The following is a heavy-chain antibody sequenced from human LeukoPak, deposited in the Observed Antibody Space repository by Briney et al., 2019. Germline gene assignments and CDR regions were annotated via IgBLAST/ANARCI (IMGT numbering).Heavy chain of an antibody. CDR1: GFTFSSYS. CDR2: ISSSSSYI. V-gene: IGHV3-21*01. CDR3: ARDEKQQLEFDY. D-gene: IGHD6-13*01. Sequence: GGSLRLSCAASGFTFSSYSMNWVRQAPGKGLEWVSSISSSSSYIYHADSVKGRFTISRDNAKNSLYLQMNSLRAEDTAVYYCARDEKQQLEFDYWGQGTLVTVSS. J-gene: IGHJ4*02.